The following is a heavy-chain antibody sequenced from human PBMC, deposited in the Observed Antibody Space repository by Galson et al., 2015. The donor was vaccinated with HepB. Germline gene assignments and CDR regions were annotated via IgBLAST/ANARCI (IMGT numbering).Heavy chain of an antibody. CDR1: GFTFSSYA. CDR2: IAYDGSNK. V-gene: IGHV3-30*04. D-gene: IGHD4-23*01. J-gene: IGHJ6*02. Sequence: SLRLSCAASGFTFSSYAMHWVRQAPGKGLEWVAVIAYDGSNKYYADSVKGRFTISRDNSKNTLYLQMNSLRAEDTAVYYCAKELYGGNHYYYYGMDVWGQGTPGTVSS. CDR3: AKELYGGNHYYYYGMDV.